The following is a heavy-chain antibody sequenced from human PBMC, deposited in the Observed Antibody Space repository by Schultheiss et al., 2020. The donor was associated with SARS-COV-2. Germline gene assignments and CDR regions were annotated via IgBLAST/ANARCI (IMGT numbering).Heavy chain of an antibody. Sequence: GESLKISCKGSGYSFTSYWIGWVRQMPGKGLEWMGIIYPGDSDTRYSPSLQGQVTISADKSISTAYLQWSSLKASDTAMYYCARLSEYCSGGSCYSDVPDYWGQGTLVTVSS. CDR2: IYPGDSDT. CDR3: ARLSEYCSGGSCYSDVPDY. D-gene: IGHD2-15*01. J-gene: IGHJ4*02. CDR1: GYSFTSYW. V-gene: IGHV5-51*01.